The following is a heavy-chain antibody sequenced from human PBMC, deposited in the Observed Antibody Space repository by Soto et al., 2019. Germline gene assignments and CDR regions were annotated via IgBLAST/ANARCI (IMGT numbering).Heavy chain of an antibody. J-gene: IGHJ4*02. V-gene: IGHV3-23*01. CDR3: AKDPDSSGYDSLGYFDY. D-gene: IGHD3-22*01. CDR1: GFTFSSYA. CDR2: ISGSGGST. Sequence: PGGSLRLSCAASGFTFSSYAMSWVRQAPGKGLEWVSTISGSGGSTYYADSVKGRFTISRDNSKNTLYLQMHSLRAEDTAVFYCAKDPDSSGYDSLGYFDYWGQGTLVTVSS.